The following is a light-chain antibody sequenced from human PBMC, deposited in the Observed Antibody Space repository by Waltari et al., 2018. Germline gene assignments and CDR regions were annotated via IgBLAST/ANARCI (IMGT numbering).Light chain of an antibody. CDR3: HQRSNWPLT. Sequence: EIVLKQSPATLSLSPGERATLPCRARQSVSNSLAWCQQKPGQAPRRLIYAAWVRATGIPVRVSGRGAGTDFTLTISSLEPEDFAVYYGHQRSNWPLTFGGGTKVEIK. CDR1: QSVSNS. CDR2: AAW. V-gene: IGKV3-11*01. J-gene: IGKJ4*01.